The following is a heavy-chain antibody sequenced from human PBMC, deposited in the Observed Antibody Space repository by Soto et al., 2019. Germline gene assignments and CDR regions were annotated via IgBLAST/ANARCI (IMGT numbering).Heavy chain of an antibody. V-gene: IGHV1-69*13. Sequence: AASVKVSCKASGGTFSSYAISWVRQALGQGLEWMGGIIPIFGTANYAQKFQGRVTITADESTSTAYMELSSLRSEDTAVYYCARDIVVVVAATPNSNYYYYGMDVWGQGTTVTVSS. J-gene: IGHJ6*02. CDR2: IIPIFGTA. CDR3: ARDIVVVVAATPNSNYYYYGMDV. CDR1: GGTFSSYA. D-gene: IGHD2-15*01.